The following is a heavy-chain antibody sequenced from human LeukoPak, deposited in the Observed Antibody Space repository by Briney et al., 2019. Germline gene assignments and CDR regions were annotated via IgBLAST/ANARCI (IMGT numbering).Heavy chain of an antibody. CDR1: GYTFTCYY. D-gene: IGHD3-10*01. Sequence: ASVKVSCKASGYTFTCYYMHWVRQAPGQGLEWMGWINPNSGGTNYAQKFQGRVTMTRDTSISTAYMELSRLRSDDTAVYYCARELLWFGEESAYYMDVWGKGTTVTVSS. CDR3: ARELLWFGEESAYYMDV. J-gene: IGHJ6*03. V-gene: IGHV1-2*02. CDR2: INPNSGGT.